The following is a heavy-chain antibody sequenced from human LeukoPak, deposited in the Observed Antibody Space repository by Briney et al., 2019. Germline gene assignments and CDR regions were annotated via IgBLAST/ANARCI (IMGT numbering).Heavy chain of an antibody. D-gene: IGHD3-22*01. CDR3: ARGSWKALNYYDSSGYFVY. CDR1: GGTFSSYA. CDR2: IIPIFGTA. J-gene: IGHJ4*02. V-gene: IGHV1-69*06. Sequence: GASVKVSCKASGGTFSSYAISWVRQAPGQGLEWMGGIIPIFGTANYAQKFQGRVTITADKSTSTAYMELRSLRSDDTAVYYCARGSWKALNYYDSSGYFVYWGQGTLVTVSS.